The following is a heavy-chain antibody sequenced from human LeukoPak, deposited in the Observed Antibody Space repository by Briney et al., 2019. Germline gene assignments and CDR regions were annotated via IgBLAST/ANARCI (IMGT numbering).Heavy chain of an antibody. Sequence: SVNVSCKASGGTFSSYAISWVRQAPGQGLEWMGGIIPIFGTANYAQKFQGRVTITAGESTSTAYMELSSLRSEDTAVYYCARGGPYGGLGYWGQGTLVTVSS. V-gene: IGHV1-69*13. J-gene: IGHJ4*02. D-gene: IGHD4-23*01. CDR3: ARGGPYGGLGY. CDR1: GGTFSSYA. CDR2: IIPIFGTA.